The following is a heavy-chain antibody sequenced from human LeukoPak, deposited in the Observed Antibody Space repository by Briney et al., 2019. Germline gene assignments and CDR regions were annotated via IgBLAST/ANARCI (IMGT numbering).Heavy chain of an antibody. J-gene: IGHJ6*02. CDR3: ARAVTTSVYYYYGMDV. V-gene: IGHV3-74*01. D-gene: IGHD4-17*01. CDR1: GFTFSSYW. Sequence: QTGGSLRLSCAASGFTFSSYWMHWVRQAPGKGLVWVSRINSDGSSTSYADSVKGRFTISRDNAKNTLYLQMNSLRAEDTAVYYCARAVTTSVYYYYGMDVWGQGTLVTVSS. CDR2: INSDGSST.